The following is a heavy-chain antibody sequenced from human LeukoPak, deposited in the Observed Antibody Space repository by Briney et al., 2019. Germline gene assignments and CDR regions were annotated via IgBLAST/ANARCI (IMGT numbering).Heavy chain of an antibody. Sequence: PSESLPLTCTVSGGSISSYYWSWIRQPPGKGLEWIGYIYYSGSTNYNPSLKSRVTISVDTSNNQFSLKLSSVTAADTAVYYCARRSYCGGDCYSLDYWGQGTLVTVSS. D-gene: IGHD2-21*02. V-gene: IGHV4-59*08. CDR1: GGSISSYY. J-gene: IGHJ4*02. CDR2: IYYSGST. CDR3: ARRSYCGGDCYSLDY.